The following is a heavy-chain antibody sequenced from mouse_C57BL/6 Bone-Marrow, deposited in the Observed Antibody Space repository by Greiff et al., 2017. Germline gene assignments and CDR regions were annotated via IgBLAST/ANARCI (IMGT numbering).Heavy chain of an antibody. Sequence: QVQLQQPGAELVKPGASVKLSCKASGYTFTSYWMHWVKQRPGQGLEWIGMIHPNSGSTNYNEKFKSKATLTVDKSSSTAYMQLSSLTSEDSAVYYCARDYYGSLAWFAYWGQGTLVTVSA. CDR2: IHPNSGST. V-gene: IGHV1-64*01. D-gene: IGHD1-1*01. CDR3: ARDYYGSLAWFAY. CDR1: GYTFTSYW. J-gene: IGHJ3*01.